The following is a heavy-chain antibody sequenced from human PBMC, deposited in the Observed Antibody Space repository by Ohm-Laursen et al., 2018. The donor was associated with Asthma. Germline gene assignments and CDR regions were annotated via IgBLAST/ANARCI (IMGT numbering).Heavy chain of an antibody. D-gene: IGHD1-26*01. CDR3: ARIGPEWELPGREYSLHH. Sequence: SLRLSCAAFGYTFSRYSIHWVRQVPGKGLEWVASISTASTFIYYADSVRGRFTTSRDNAKNSVYLQMNSLRAEETALYYCARIGPEWELPGREYSLHHWGQGTQVTVSS. J-gene: IGHJ1*01. CDR2: ISTASTFI. CDR1: GYTFSRYS. V-gene: IGHV3-21*01.